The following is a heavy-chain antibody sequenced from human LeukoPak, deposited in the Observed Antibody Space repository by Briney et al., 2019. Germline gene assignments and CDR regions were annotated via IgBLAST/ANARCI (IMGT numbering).Heavy chain of an antibody. CDR2: IVVGSGNT. Sequence: ASVKVSCKASGFTFTSSAMQWVRQARGQRLEWIGWIVVGSGNTNYAQKFQERVTITRDMSTSTAYMELSSLRSEDTAVYYCASLQRDGYNHFDYWGQGTLVTVSS. CDR3: ASLQRDGYNHFDY. J-gene: IGHJ4*02. V-gene: IGHV1-58*02. D-gene: IGHD5-24*01. CDR1: GFTFTSSA.